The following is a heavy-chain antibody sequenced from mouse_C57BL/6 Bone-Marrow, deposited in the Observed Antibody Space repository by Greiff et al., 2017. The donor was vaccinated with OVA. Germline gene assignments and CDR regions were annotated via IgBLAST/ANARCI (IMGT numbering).Heavy chain of an antibody. CDR3: TGDWFAY. J-gene: IGHJ3*01. CDR2: IDPANGDT. CDR1: GFNIKDDY. V-gene: IGHV14-4*01. Sequence: EVQLQQSGAELVRPGASVKLSCTASGFNIKDDYMHWVKQRPEQGLEWIGWIDPANGDTEYASKFQGKATITADTSSNTAYLQLSSLTSEDTAVYYCTGDWFAYWGKGTLVTVSA.